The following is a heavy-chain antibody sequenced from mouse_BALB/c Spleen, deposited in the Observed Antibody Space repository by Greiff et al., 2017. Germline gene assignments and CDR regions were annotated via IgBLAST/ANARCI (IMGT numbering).Heavy chain of an antibody. CDR2: INPYNDGT. V-gene: IGHV1-14*01. J-gene: IGHJ4*01. Sequence: VQLQQSGPELVKPGASVKMSCKASGYTFTSYVMHWVKQKPGQGLEWIGYINPYNDGTKYNEKFKGKATLTADTSSSTAYMQLSSLTSEDSAVYFCARERDYDGIGYAMDYWGQGTSVTVSS. CDR1: GYTFTSYV. D-gene: IGHD2-4*01. CDR3: ARERDYDGIGYAMDY.